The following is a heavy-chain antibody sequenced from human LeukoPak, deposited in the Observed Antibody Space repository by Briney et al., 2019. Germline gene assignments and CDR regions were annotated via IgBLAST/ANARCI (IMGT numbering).Heavy chain of an antibody. V-gene: IGHV4-59*11. CDR1: GESISSHY. Sequence: PSETLSLTCNVSGESISSHYWSWTRQSPGKGLEWIGYITNSGTTKFNPSLKSRVTISRDTSKNQISLRLSSVTAADTAVYYCARAAWDLLDAFDIWGQGTMVTVSS. D-gene: IGHD1-26*01. CDR3: ARAAWDLLDAFDI. J-gene: IGHJ3*02. CDR2: ITNSGTT.